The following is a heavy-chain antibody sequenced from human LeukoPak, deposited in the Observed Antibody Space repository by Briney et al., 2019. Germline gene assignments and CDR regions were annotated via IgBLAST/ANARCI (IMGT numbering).Heavy chain of an antibody. CDR3: ARETPDSSGWD. CDR2: ISSSGTTI. CDR1: GFTFSSYE. Sequence: PGGSLRLSCAASGFTFSSYEMNWVRQAPGKGLEWVSYISSSGTTIYYADSVKGRFTISRDNAKNSLSLQMNSLRAEDTAVYYCARETPDSSGWDWGQGTLVTVSS. V-gene: IGHV3-48*03. J-gene: IGHJ4*02. D-gene: IGHD6-19*01.